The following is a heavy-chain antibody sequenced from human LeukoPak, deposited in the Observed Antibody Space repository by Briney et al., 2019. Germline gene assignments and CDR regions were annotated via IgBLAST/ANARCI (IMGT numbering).Heavy chain of an antibody. CDR1: GYTFTGYY. CDR2: INPNGGGT. J-gene: IGHJ5*02. V-gene: IGHV1-2*02. Sequence: ASVKVSCKASGYTFTGYYMHWVRQAPGQGLEWMGWINPNGGGTNYAQKFQGRVTMTRDTSISTAYMELSRLRSDDTAVYYCARARFTIFGVVDPWGQGTLVTVSS. D-gene: IGHD3-3*01. CDR3: ARARFTIFGVVDP.